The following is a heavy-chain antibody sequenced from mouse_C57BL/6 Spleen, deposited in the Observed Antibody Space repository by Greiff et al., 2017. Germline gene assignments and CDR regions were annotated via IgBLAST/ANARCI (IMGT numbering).Heavy chain of an antibody. CDR3: ASPIYDGFYYFDY. CDR2: IDPANGNT. CDR1: GFNIKNTY. V-gene: IGHV14-3*01. Sequence: EVKLVESVAELVRPGASVKLSCTASGFNIKNTYMHWVKQRPEQGLEWIGRIDPANGNTKYAPKVPGKATITADTSSNTAYLQLSSLTSADTAIYYCASPIYDGFYYFDYWGQGTTLTVSS. D-gene: IGHD2-3*01. J-gene: IGHJ2*01.